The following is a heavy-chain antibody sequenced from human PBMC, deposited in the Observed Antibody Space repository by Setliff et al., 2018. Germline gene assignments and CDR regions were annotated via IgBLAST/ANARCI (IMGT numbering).Heavy chain of an antibody. CDR3: ARSPALLGIVYLDP. D-gene: IGHD2-15*01. Sequence: SVKVSCKASGDSFSNYAISWVRQAPGQGLEWMGGLIPMFGTPGYAQKYQDRVTITTDESTSTAYMELNSLTSEDTAVYYCARSPALLGIVYLDPWGQGTRVTVSS. J-gene: IGHJ5*02. CDR2: LIPMFGTP. V-gene: IGHV1-69*05. CDR1: GDSFSNYA.